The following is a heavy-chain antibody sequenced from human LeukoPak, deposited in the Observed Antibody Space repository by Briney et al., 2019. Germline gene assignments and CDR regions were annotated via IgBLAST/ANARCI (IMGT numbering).Heavy chain of an antibody. V-gene: IGHV3-23*01. J-gene: IGHJ4*02. CDR1: GFAFSNYA. D-gene: IGHD6-19*01. Sequence: GGSLRLSCAASGFAFSNYAMSWVRQAPGKGLEWVSAISGSGDRTFYADSVKGRFTISRDNSKKTLYLQMNSLRADDTAVYYCAKELAVVAQGIFDYWGQGTLVTVSS. CDR3: AKELAVVAQGIFDY. CDR2: ISGSGDRT.